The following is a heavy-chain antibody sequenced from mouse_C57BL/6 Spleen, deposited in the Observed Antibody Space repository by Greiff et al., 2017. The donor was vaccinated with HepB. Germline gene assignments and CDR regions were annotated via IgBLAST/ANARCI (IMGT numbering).Heavy chain of an antibody. D-gene: IGHD1-1*01. CDR3: ARTDPSFITTEANY. V-gene: IGHV1-54*01. CDR1: GYAFTNYL. Sequence: VQLQQSGAELVRPGTSVKVSCKASGYAFTNYLIEWVKQRPGQGLEWIGVINPGSGGTNYNEKFKGKATLTADKSSSTAYMQLSSLTSEDSAVYFCARTDPSFITTEANYWGQGTTLTVSS. CDR2: INPGSGGT. J-gene: IGHJ2*01.